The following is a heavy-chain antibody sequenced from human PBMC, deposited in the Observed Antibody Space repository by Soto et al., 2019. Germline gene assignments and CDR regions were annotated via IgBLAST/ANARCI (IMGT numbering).Heavy chain of an antibody. CDR1: GFSLSTSGVG. CDR2: IYWDDDK. Sequence: QITLKESGPTLVKPTQTLTLTCTFSGFSLSTSGVGVGWIRQPPGKALEWLALIYWDDDKRYSPSRKSRLTITKDTSKNQVVLTMTNMDPVDTATYYCAQVLRYFDWLSDWYFDLWGRGTLVTVSS. CDR3: AQVLRYFDWLSDWYFDL. D-gene: IGHD3-9*01. V-gene: IGHV2-5*02. J-gene: IGHJ2*01.